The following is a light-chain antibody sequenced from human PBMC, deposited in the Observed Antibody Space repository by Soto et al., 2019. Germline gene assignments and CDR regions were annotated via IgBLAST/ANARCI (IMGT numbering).Light chain of an antibody. J-gene: IGKJ4*01. Sequence: EIVMTQSPATLSVSPGERATLSCRASQSVNIYLAWYQQKPGQAPRLLIFGASSRATGIPARFSGSGSGTEFNLTSSSRQSEDFAVYFCQQYDDWLRLTFGGGTKVEIK. CDR3: QQYDDWLRLT. V-gene: IGKV3D-15*01. CDR1: QSVNIY. CDR2: GAS.